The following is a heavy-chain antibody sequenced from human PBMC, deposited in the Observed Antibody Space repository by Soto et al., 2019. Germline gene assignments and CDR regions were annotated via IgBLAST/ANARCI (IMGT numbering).Heavy chain of an antibody. J-gene: IGHJ6*01. Sequence: QVQLQQWGAGLLKPSETLSLTCAVYGGSFSGYYWSWIRQPPGKGLEWIGEINHSVSTNYNPSLKIRVTISVDTSKNQFSLKLSSVTAADTAVYYCARVGLLWFGRSLSIVDVLGQGTTVTVSS. V-gene: IGHV4-34*01. CDR2: INHSVST. CDR3: ARVGLLWFGRSLSIVDV. CDR1: GGSFSGYY. D-gene: IGHD3-10*01.